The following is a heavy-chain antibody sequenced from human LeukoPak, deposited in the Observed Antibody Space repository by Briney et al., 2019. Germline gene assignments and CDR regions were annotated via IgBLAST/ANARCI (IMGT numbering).Heavy chain of an antibody. D-gene: IGHD3-3*01. CDR3: AKDGPTYYDFWSGFNYYYYMDV. Sequence: GGSLRLSCAASGFTFDDYAMHWVRQAPGKGLEWVSLISWDGGSTYYADSVKGRFTISRDNSKNSLYLQMNSLRAEGTALYYCAKDGPTYYDFWSGFNYYYYMDVWGKGTTVTVSS. CDR2: ISWDGGST. CDR1: GFTFDDYA. V-gene: IGHV3-43D*03. J-gene: IGHJ6*03.